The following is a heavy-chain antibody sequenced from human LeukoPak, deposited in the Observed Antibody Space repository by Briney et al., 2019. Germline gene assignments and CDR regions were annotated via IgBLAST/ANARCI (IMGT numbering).Heavy chain of an antibody. J-gene: IGHJ5*02. CDR2: INPNSGGT. CDR3: ARWVESGSSWYPWFDP. CDR1: GYTFTGYY. V-gene: IGHV1-2*02. D-gene: IGHD6-13*01. Sequence: GASVKVSCKASGYTFTGYYMHWVRQAPGQGLEWMGWINPNSGGTNYAQKFQGRVTMTRDTSISTAYMELSRLRSDDTAVYYCARWVESGSSWYPWFDPWGQGALVTVSS.